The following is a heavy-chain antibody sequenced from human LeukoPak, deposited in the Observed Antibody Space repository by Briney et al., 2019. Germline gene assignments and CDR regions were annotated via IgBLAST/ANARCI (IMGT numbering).Heavy chain of an antibody. CDR1: GFSFSNYA. D-gene: IGHD5-12*01. CDR3: ASLTVATPAYDAFDI. V-gene: IGHV3-23*01. J-gene: IGHJ3*02. CDR2: IRGGGET. Sequence: GGSLRLSCAASGFSFSNYAMSWVRQAPARGPEWVSSIRGGGETFYADSVKGRFTISRDNAKNSLYLQMNSLRAEDTAVYYCASLTVATPAYDAFDIWGQGTMVTVSS.